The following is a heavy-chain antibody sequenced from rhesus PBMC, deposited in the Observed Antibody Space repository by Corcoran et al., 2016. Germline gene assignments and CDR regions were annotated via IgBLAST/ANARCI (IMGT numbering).Heavy chain of an antibody. V-gene: IGHV4-173*01. D-gene: IGHD2-39*02. CDR1: DGSIINTY. J-gene: IGHJ5-1*01. CDR2: ISGSGGGT. CDR3: ARSGWTSWDNRFDV. Sequence: QLQLQESGPGLVKPLETLSLTCVVSDGSIINTYWNWIRQPPGKGLEWIARISGSGGGTDYKPSLKSLVTISTDMSKNQFSLKVNSVTAADTAVYYCARSGWTSWDNRFDVWGAGVLVTVSS.